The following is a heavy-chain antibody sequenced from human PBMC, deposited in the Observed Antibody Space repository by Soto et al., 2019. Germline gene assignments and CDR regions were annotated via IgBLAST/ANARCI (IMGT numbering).Heavy chain of an antibody. CDR3: ARHSLEISKGPLYYYGMDV. V-gene: IGHV5-51*01. CDR2: IYPGDSDT. CDR1: GYRFTHYW. J-gene: IGHJ6*02. D-gene: IGHD1-1*01. Sequence: GESLKISCKGSGYRFTHYWIGWVRQMPGKGLEWMGIIYPGDSDTRYSPSFQGQVTISADKSISTAYLQWSSLKASDTAMYYCARHSLEISKGPLYYYGMDVWGQGTTVTVSS.